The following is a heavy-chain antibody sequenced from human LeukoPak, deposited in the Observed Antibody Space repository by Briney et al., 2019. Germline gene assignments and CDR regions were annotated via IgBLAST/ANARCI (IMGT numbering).Heavy chain of an antibody. Sequence: GASVKVSCKASGYTFTNSGISWVRQAPGQGLEWMGWISAYNGNTNYAQKVQGRVTMTTDTSTSTAYMELRSLISDDTAVYYCARGTLGGSYVSRYCAFDIWGQGTMVTVSS. V-gene: IGHV1-18*01. J-gene: IGHJ3*02. CDR3: ARGTLGGSYVSRYCAFDI. CDR2: ISAYNGNT. D-gene: IGHD1-26*01. CDR1: GYTFTNSG.